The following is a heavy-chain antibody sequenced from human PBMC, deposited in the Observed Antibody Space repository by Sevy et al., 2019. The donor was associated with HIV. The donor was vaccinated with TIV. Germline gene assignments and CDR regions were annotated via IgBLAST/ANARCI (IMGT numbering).Heavy chain of an antibody. CDR1: GFTVSDHY. CDR3: VRGPNCGVGGCQQISPYCLDV. V-gene: IGHV3-72*01. Sequence: GGSLRLSCAASGFTVSDHYVDWVRQAPGKGLEWVGRIRNRPNSYTTEYAASVKGRFTISRDDSRNSVYLQMNSLKTQDSAVYYCVRGPNCGVGGCQQISPYCLDVWGKGATVTVSS. D-gene: IGHD2-15*01. CDR2: IRNRPNSYTT. J-gene: IGHJ6*03.